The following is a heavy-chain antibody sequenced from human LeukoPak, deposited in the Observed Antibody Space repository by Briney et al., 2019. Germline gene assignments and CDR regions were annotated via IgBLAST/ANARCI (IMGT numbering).Heavy chain of an antibody. Sequence: ASVKVSCKASGYTFTSYGISWVRQAPGQGLEWMGWISAYNGNTNYAQKLQGRVTMTTDTSTSTVYMELRSLRSDDTAVYYCARVRIRYSDWNYPRQLDYWGQGTLVTVSS. V-gene: IGHV1-18*01. J-gene: IGHJ4*02. CDR1: GYTFTSYG. CDR2: ISAYNGNT. D-gene: IGHD1-7*01. CDR3: ARVRIRYSDWNYPRQLDY.